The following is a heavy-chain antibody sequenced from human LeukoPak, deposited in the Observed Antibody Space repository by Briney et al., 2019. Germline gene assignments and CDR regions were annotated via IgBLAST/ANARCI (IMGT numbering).Heavy chain of an antibody. V-gene: IGHV3-30-3*01. Sequence: GGSLRLSCAASGFTFSTYSMHWVRQAPGKGLDYVAVISDDGSTKYYADSVRGRFTISRDNSNKTVYLQMNSLRADDTAVYYCARDPIYDSGSHSTFQGMDVWGQGTTVTVSS. J-gene: IGHJ6*01. CDR3: ARDPIYDSGSHSTFQGMDV. CDR1: GFTFSTYS. D-gene: IGHD3-10*01. CDR2: ISDDGSTK.